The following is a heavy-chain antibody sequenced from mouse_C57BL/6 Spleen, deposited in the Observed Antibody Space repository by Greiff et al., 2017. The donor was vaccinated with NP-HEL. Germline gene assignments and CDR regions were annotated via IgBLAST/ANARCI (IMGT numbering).Heavy chain of an antibody. V-gene: IGHV1-19*01. CDR2: INPYNGGT. J-gene: IGHJ2*01. CDR1: GYTFTDYY. D-gene: IGHD1-1*01. Sequence: VQLQQSGPVLMKPGASVKMSCKASGYTFTDYYMNWVKQSHGKSLEWIGVINPYNGGTSYNQKFKGKATLTVDKSSSTAYMELNSLTSEDSAVYYCARRTVVAHFDYWGQGTTLTVSS. CDR3: ARRTVVAHFDY.